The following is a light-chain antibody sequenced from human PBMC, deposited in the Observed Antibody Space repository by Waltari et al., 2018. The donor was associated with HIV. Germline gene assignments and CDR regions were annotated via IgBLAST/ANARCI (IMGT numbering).Light chain of an antibody. CDR2: DDS. CDR3: QVWDSSSDHVV. Sequence: SYVLTQPPSVSVAPGPTARITCGGNKIVSKSVHWYQQKPGQAPVLVVCDDSDRPSGIPERFSGSNSGNTSALTISRVEAGDEADYYCQVWDSSSDHVVFGGGTKLTVL. V-gene: IGLV3-21*02. J-gene: IGLJ2*01. CDR1: KIVSKS.